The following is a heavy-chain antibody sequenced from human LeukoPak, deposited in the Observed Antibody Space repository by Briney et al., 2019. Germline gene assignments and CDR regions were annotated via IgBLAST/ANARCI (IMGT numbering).Heavy chain of an antibody. CDR3: ATLGGGIVVVPVYYYYMDV. CDR2: IIPIFGTA. V-gene: IGHV1-69*05. CDR1: GGTFSSYA. J-gene: IGHJ6*03. Sequence: GSSVKVSCKASGGTFSSYAISWVRQAPGQGLEWMGGIIPIFGTANYAQKFQGRVTITTDESTSTAYMELSSLRSEDTAVYYCATLGGGIVVVPVYYYYMDVWGKGTTVTVSS. D-gene: IGHD2-2*01.